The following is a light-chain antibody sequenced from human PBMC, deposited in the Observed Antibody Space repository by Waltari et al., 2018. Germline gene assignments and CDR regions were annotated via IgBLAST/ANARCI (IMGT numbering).Light chain of an antibody. V-gene: IGLV1-44*01. J-gene: IGLJ1*01. CDR3: AAWDDSLNGPV. CDR2: SNN. CDR1: SSNIGSNT. Sequence: QSVLTQPPSASGTPGQRVTISCSGSSSNIGSNTVTWYQQLPGTAPKLPIYSNNQRPSGVPDRFSGSKSGTSASLAISGLQSEDEADYYCAAWDDSLNGPVFGTGTKVTVL.